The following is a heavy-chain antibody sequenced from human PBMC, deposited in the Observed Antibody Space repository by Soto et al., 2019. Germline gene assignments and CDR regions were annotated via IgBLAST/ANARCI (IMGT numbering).Heavy chain of an antibody. CDR1: GGSISSYY. V-gene: IGHV4-59*01. J-gene: IGHJ6*02. D-gene: IGHD2-21*01. CDR2: IYYSGST. Sequence: SETLSLTCTVSGGSISSYYWSWIRQPPGKGLEWIGYIYYSGSTNYNPSLKSRVTISVDTSKNQFSLKLSSVTAADTAVYYCARGLRSGYYYGMDVWGQGTTVTVSS. CDR3: ARGLRSGYYYGMDV.